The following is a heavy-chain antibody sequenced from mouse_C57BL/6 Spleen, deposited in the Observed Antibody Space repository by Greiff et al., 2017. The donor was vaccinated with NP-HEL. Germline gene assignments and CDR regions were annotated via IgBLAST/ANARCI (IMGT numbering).Heavy chain of an antibody. Sequence: QVQLQQPGAELVKPGASVKMSCKASGYTFTSYWITWVKQRPGQGLEWIGDIYPGSGSTNYNEKFKSKATLTVDTSSSTAYMQLSSLTSEDSAVYYCASSYYGCSYQAWFAYWGQGTLVTVSA. CDR1: GYTFTSYW. V-gene: IGHV1-55*01. D-gene: IGHD1-1*01. CDR3: ASSYYGCSYQAWFAY. J-gene: IGHJ3*01. CDR2: IYPGSGST.